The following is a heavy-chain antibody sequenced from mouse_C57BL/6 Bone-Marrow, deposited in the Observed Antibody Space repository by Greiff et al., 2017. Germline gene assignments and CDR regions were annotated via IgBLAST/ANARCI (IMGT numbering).Heavy chain of an antibody. D-gene: IGHD1-1*01. J-gene: IGHJ2*01. Sequence: QVQLQQPGAELVMPGASVKLSCKASGYTFTSYWMHWVKQRPGQGLEWIGEIDPSDSYTNYNQKFKGKSTVTVDKSSSTAYMQLSSLTSEDSAVYYCAREGFYYYGSTDYWGQGTTLTVSS. CDR1: GYTFTSYW. V-gene: IGHV1-69*01. CDR2: IDPSDSYT. CDR3: AREGFYYYGSTDY.